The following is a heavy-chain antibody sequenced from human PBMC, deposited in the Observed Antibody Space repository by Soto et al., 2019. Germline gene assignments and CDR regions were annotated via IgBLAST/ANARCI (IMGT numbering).Heavy chain of an antibody. J-gene: IGHJ4*02. CDR3: AKEDLSGWYLGY. CDR1: GFTFSSYG. Sequence: GGSLRLSCAASGFTFSSYGMHWVRQAPGKGLEWVAIISYDGSNKYYADSVKGRFTISRDNSKNTLYLQMNSLRAEDTAVYYCAKEDLSGWYLGYWGQGTLVTVSS. D-gene: IGHD6-19*01. V-gene: IGHV3-30*18. CDR2: ISYDGSNK.